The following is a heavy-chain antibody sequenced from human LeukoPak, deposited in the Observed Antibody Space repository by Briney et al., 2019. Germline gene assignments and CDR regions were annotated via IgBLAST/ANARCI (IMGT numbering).Heavy chain of an antibody. V-gene: IGHV4-34*01. D-gene: IGHD5-12*01. J-gene: IGHJ4*02. Sequence: PSETLSLTCAVYGASFSGYYWSWIRQPPGKGLEWIGEINHSGSTNYNPSLKSRVTISVDTSKNQFSLKLSSVTAADTAVYYCARGRGYRFDYWGQGTLVTVSS. CDR1: GASFSGYY. CDR3: ARGRGYRFDY. CDR2: INHSGST.